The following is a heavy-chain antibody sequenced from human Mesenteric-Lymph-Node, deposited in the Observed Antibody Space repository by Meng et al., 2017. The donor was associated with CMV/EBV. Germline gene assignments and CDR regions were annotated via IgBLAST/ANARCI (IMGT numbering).Heavy chain of an antibody. CDR1: GGSISSSKW. D-gene: IGHD3-3*01. V-gene: IGHV4-4*02. J-gene: IGHJ4*02. CDR2: IHHSGST. Sequence: SETLSLTCAVSGGSISSSKWWSWVRQSPGKGLEWIGEIHHSGSTNYNPSLKSRVTMSVDNSKNQFSLRLSSVTAADTAVYYCARRDLRFLADYWGQGTLVTVSS. CDR3: ARRDLRFLADY.